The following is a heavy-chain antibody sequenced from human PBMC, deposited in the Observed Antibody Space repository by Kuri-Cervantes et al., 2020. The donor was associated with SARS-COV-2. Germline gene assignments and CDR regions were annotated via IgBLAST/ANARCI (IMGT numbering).Heavy chain of an antibody. CDR3: ARGVRQLGPSGLLSY. V-gene: IGHV4-38-2*02. J-gene: IGHJ4*02. Sequence: ESLKISCTVSGYSISSGYYWGWIRQPPGKGLEWIGSIYHSGSTYYNPSLKSRVTISVDTSKNQFSLKLSSVTAADTAVYYCARGVRQLGPSGLLSYWGQGTLVTVSS. CDR2: IYHSGST. D-gene: IGHD6-6*01. CDR1: GYSISSGYY.